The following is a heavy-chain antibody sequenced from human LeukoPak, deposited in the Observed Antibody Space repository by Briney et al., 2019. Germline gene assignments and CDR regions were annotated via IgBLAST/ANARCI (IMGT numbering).Heavy chain of an antibody. CDR3: ARDFDNPKSSCSSTSCIDV. J-gene: IGHJ6*02. CDR1: GYTFTSYA. CDR2: INAGNGNT. D-gene: IGHD2-2*01. V-gene: IGHV1-3*01. Sequence: ASVKVSCKASGYTFTSYAMHWVRQAPGQRLKWMGRINAGNGNTKYSQKFQGRVTITRDTSASTAYMELSSLRSEDTAVYFCARDFDNPKSSCSSTSCIDVWGQGTTVTVSS.